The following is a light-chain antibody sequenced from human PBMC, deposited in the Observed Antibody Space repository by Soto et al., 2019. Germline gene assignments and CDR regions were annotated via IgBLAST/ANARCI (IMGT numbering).Light chain of an antibody. CDR3: QQSDSTPPYT. V-gene: IGKV1-39*01. Sequence: DIQMTQSPSSLSASVGDRVTITCRASQSIRSYLNWYQQKPGKAPMLLIYAASSLQSGVPSRFSGSGSGTDFTLTISSLQPEDFATYYCQQSDSTPPYTFGQGTKLEIK. CDR2: AAS. CDR1: QSIRSY. J-gene: IGKJ2*01.